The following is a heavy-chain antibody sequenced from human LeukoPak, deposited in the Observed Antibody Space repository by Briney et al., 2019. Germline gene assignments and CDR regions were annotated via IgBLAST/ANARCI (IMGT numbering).Heavy chain of an antibody. CDR2: INSDGSST. CDR1: GFTFSSYW. Sequence: GGSLRLSCAASGFTFSSYWMHWVRQAPGKGLVWVSRINSDGSSTSYADSVKGRFTISRDNAKNTLYLQMNSLRAEDTAVYYCARANVLLWFGEFGDDAFDIWGQGTMVTVS. CDR3: ARANVLLWFGEFGDDAFDI. D-gene: IGHD3-10*01. J-gene: IGHJ3*02. V-gene: IGHV3-74*01.